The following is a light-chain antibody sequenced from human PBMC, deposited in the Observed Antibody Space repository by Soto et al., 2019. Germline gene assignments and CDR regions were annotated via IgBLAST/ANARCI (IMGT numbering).Light chain of an antibody. CDR2: EVS. CDR1: SSDVGGYNY. CDR3: SSYAGSNPVV. J-gene: IGLJ2*01. Sequence: QSALTQPPSASGSPGQSVTISCTGTSSDVGGYNYVSWYQQHPGKAPKLMIYEVSKRPSGVPDRFSGSKSGNTASLTVSGLHAEDGADYYCSSYAGSNPVVFGGGTKLTVL. V-gene: IGLV2-8*01.